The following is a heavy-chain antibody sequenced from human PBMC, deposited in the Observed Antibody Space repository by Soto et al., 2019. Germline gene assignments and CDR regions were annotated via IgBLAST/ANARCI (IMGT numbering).Heavy chain of an antibody. V-gene: IGHV3-64*01. J-gene: IGHJ4*02. CDR1: GFTFSTYA. Sequence: EVHLVESGGGLVQPGGSLRLSCVASGFTFSTYAMHWVRQAPGKGLEYVSAILGNGYASYYANSVKDRFTISRDNSKNTLYLQMDSLRPEDMALYYCARDGPDSFTFDSWGQGTLVTVSS. CDR2: ILGNGYAS. D-gene: IGHD2-15*01. CDR3: ARDGPDSFTFDS.